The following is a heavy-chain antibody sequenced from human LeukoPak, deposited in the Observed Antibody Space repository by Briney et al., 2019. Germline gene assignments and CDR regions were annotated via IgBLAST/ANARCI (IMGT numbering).Heavy chain of an antibody. CDR2: ISYDGSNK. CDR3: AKVAFDI. CDR1: GFTFSSYG. Sequence: PGGSLRLSCAASGFTFSSYGMHWVRQAPGKGLEWVAVISYDGSNKYYADSVKGRFTIPRDNSKNTLYLQMNSLRAEDTAVYYCAKVAFDIWGQGTRVTVSS. J-gene: IGHJ3*02. V-gene: IGHV3-30*18.